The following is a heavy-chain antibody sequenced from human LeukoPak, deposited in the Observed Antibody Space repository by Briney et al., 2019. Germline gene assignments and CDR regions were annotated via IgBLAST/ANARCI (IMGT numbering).Heavy chain of an antibody. V-gene: IGHV4-39*07. CDR1: GGSISSSSYY. CDR3: ARARVPGSYSPKGPFDF. D-gene: IGHD1-26*01. Sequence: SQTLSLTCTVSGGSISSSSYYWGWIRQPPGKGLEWIGSIYYSGSTYYNPSLKSRVTISVDTSKNQFSLMLSSVTAADTAVYYCARARVPGSYSPKGPFDFWGQGTLVTVSS. CDR2: IYYSGST. J-gene: IGHJ4*02.